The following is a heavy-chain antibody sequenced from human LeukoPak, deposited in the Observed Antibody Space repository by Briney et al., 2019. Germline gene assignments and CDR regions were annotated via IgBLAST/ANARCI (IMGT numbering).Heavy chain of an antibody. V-gene: IGHV1-24*01. J-gene: IGHJ4*02. CDR2: FDPEDGET. CDR1: GYTLTDLS. D-gene: IGHD3-16*01. Sequence: ASVKASCKVSGYTLTDLSMHWVRQAPGKGLEWMGNFDPEDGETFYAQKFQGRVTMTEDTSTDTAYMELSSLRPDDTAVYYCALGGGARWGQGTLVTVSS. CDR3: ALGGGAR.